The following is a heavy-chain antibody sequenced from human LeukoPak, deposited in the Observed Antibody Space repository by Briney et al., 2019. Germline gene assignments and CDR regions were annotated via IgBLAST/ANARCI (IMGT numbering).Heavy chain of an antibody. CDR3: ARGEPDFDAFDI. V-gene: IGHV1-69*04. CDR2: IIPILGIA. D-gene: IGHD2-21*02. J-gene: IGHJ3*02. Sequence: ASVKVSCKTSGGTFNSYAVNWVRQAPGQGLEWMGRIIPILGIANYAQKFQGRVTITADKSTSTAYMELSSLRSEDTAVYYCARGEPDFDAFDIWGQGTMVTVSS. CDR1: GGTFNSYA.